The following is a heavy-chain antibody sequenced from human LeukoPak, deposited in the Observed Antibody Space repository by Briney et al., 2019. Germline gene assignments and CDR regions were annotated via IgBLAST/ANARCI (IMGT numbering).Heavy chain of an antibody. CDR2: IKSKTAGGTT. V-gene: IGHV3-15*01. CDR3: TTDGPARAAYGGYPFDY. CDR1: GFIFSNAW. J-gene: IGHJ4*02. Sequence: GGSLRLSGAASGFIFSNAWMSWVRQAPGKGLEWVGRIKSKTAGGTTDYAAPVKGRFTISRDDSKNTLYLQMNSLKTEDTALYYSTTDGPARAAYGGYPFDYWGQGTLVTVSS. D-gene: IGHD4-17*01.